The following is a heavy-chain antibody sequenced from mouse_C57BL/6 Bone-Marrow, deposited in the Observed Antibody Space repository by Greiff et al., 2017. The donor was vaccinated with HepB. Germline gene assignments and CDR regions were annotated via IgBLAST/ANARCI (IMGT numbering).Heavy chain of an antibody. J-gene: IGHJ3*01. CDR2: IDPETGGT. D-gene: IGHD2-3*01. CDR3: TRSDDGYYRYWFAY. V-gene: IGHV1-15*01. CDR1: GYTFTDYE. Sequence: VQLQQSGAELVRPGASVTLSCKASGYTFTDYEMHWVKQTPVHGLEWIGAIDPETGGTAYNQKFKGKAILTADKSSSTAYMELRSLTFEDSAVYYCTRSDDGYYRYWFAYWGQGTLVTVSA.